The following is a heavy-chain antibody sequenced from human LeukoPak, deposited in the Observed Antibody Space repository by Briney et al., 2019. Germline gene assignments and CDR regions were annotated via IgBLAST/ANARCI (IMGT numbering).Heavy chain of an antibody. CDR1: GSTFSGSA. CDR2: IRSKANSYAT. CDR3: TPTGYSDYDLSHPFDY. D-gene: IGHD5-12*01. J-gene: IGHJ4*02. V-gene: IGHV3-73*01. Sequence: GGSLRLSCAASGSTFSGSAMHWVRQASGKGLEWVGRIRSKANSYATAYAASVKGRFTISRDDSKNTAYLQMNSLKTEDTAVYYCTPTGYSDYDLSHPFDYWGQGTLVTVSS.